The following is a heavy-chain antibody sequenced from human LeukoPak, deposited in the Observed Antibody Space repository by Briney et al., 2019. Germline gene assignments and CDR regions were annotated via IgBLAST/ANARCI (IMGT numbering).Heavy chain of an antibody. CDR3: AREYSAFEI. Sequence: SETLSLTCTVSGGSISSYYWSWIRQPPGKGLEWIGYIHYSGATSYNPSLNSRVTVSVDTSKNQLSLKLNSVTAADTAVYYCAREYSAFEIWGPGTMVTVSS. V-gene: IGHV4-59*01. J-gene: IGHJ3*02. CDR1: GGSISSYY. D-gene: IGHD1-1*01. CDR2: IHYSGAT.